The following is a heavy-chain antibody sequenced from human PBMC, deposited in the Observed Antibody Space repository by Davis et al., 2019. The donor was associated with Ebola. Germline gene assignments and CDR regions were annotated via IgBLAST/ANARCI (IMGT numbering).Heavy chain of an antibody. CDR1: GFTFSSYR. CDR2: VNRDGSST. CDR3: AKDNRNIWSEV. J-gene: IGHJ3*01. Sequence: HTGGSLRLSCAASGFTFSSYRMHWVRQAPGKGLFWVSRVNRDGSSTTYADSVKGRFTISRDNSKNTLYLQMNGLRVEDTAIYYCAKDNRNIWSEVWGQGTMVTVSS. D-gene: IGHD2/OR15-2a*01. V-gene: IGHV3-74*01.